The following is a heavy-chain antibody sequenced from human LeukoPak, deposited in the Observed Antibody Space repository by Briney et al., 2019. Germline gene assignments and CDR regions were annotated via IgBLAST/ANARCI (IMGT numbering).Heavy chain of an antibody. V-gene: IGHV1-69*13. CDR2: IIPIFGTA. D-gene: IGHD6-19*01. Sequence: VASVKVSCKASGYTFTSYGISWVRQAPGQGLEWMGGIIPIFGTANYAQKFQGRVTITADESTSTAYMELSSLRSEDTAVYYCARALYSSGWSYNWFDPWGQGTLVTVSS. CDR1: GYTFTSYG. J-gene: IGHJ5*02. CDR3: ARALYSSGWSYNWFDP.